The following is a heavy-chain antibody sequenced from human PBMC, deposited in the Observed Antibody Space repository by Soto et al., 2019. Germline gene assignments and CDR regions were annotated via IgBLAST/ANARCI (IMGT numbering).Heavy chain of an antibody. J-gene: IGHJ6*02. CDR1: GGTFSSYA. V-gene: IGHV1-69*06. Sequence: QVQLVQSGAEVKKPGSSVKVSCKVSGGTFSSYAISWVRQAPGQGLEWMGGIIPIFGTANYAQKFQGRVTITADKSTSTAYMELSSLRSEDTAVYYCARVVFRSGYQSAYYYGMDVWGQGTTVTVSS. D-gene: IGHD3-22*01. CDR2: IIPIFGTA. CDR3: ARVVFRSGYQSAYYYGMDV.